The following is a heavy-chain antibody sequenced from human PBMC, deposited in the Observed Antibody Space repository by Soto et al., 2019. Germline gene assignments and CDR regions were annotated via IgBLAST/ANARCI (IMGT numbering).Heavy chain of an antibody. J-gene: IGHJ4*02. Sequence: PGGSLRLSCAASGFSFSSYGMHWVRQAPGKGLEWVAMISYDGTDEYYADSVKGRFTISRDNSKNAVYLQMNSLGAEDTAVYYCVKGEYYYDGSAYYPFDYWGQGRMVTVSS. CDR1: GFSFSSYG. D-gene: IGHD3-22*01. V-gene: IGHV3-30*18. CDR2: ISYDGTDE. CDR3: VKGEYYYDGSAYYPFDY.